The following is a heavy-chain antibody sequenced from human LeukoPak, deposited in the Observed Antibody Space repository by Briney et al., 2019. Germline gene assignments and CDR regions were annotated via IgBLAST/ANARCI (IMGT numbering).Heavy chain of an antibody. Sequence: GRSLRLSCAASGFTFSSYAMHWVRQAPGKGLEWVAVISYDGSNKYYADSVKGRFTISRDNSKNTLYLQMNSLRAEDTAVYYCAKDSITGTTRYFDYWGQGTLVTVPS. V-gene: IGHV3-30-3*01. D-gene: IGHD1-7*01. CDR1: GFTFSSYA. J-gene: IGHJ4*02. CDR2: ISYDGSNK. CDR3: AKDSITGTTRYFDY.